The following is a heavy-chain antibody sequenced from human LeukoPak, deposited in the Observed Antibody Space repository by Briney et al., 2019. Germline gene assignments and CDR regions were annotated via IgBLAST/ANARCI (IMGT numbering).Heavy chain of an antibody. V-gene: IGHV4-34*01. CDR3: VRSSGWLSFDY. J-gene: IGHJ4*02. Sequence: PSETLSLTCAVYGVSFSGYYWSWIRQPPGKGLEWFGEINHSGSTNYNPSLKSRVTISVDTSKNQFSLKLSSVTAADTAVYYCVRSSGWLSFDYWGQGTLVTVSS. CDR2: INHSGST. CDR1: GVSFSGYY. D-gene: IGHD6-19*01.